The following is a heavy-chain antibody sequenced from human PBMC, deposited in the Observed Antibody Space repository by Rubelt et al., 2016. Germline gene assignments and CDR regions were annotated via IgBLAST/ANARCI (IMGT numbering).Heavy chain of an antibody. D-gene: IGHD6-13*01. CDR2: INAGNGNP. CDR3: ARMRGPYSSSGGEFDP. CDR1: GYTFTSYA. Sequence: QVQLVQSGAEVKKPGASVKVSCKASGYTFTSYAMHWVRQAPGQRLEWMGWINAGNGNPKYSQKFQGRVTITRDTSASTAYMERISLRSEDTAVYYCARMRGPYSSSGGEFDPWGQGTLVTVSS. J-gene: IGHJ5*02. V-gene: IGHV1-3*01.